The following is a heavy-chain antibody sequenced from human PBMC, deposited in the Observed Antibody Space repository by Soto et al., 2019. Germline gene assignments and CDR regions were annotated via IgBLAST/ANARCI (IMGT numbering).Heavy chain of an antibody. CDR1: GFTFSNYG. CDR2: IWYDGSNK. CDR3: AAGEPLNY. Sequence: PGGSLRLSCAASGFTFSNYGMHWVRQAPGKGLEWVAIIWYDGSNKYYADSVKGRFAISRDNSKNTVYLQMNSLRAEDTAMYYCAAGEPLNYQGQGTLVTVSS. J-gene: IGHJ4*02. D-gene: IGHD3-10*01. V-gene: IGHV3-33*01.